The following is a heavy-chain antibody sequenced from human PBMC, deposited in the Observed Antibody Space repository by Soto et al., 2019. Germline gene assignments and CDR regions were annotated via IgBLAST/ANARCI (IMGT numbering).Heavy chain of an antibody. Sequence: PSETLSLTCTVSGGSISSGDYYWSWIRQPPGKGLEWIGYIYYSGSTYYNPSLKSRVTISVDTSKNQFSLKLSSVTAADTAVYYCAGDGGDGYNSDYWGQGTLVTVSS. CDR3: AGDGGDGYNSDY. CDR1: GGSISSGDYY. D-gene: IGHD1-1*01. V-gene: IGHV4-30-4*01. CDR2: IYYSGST. J-gene: IGHJ4*02.